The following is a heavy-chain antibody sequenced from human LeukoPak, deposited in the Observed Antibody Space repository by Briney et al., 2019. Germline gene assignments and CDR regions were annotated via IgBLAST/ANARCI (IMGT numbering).Heavy chain of an antibody. CDR2: ITRNSYI. CDR3: ARNLGQGLGDDAFDI. D-gene: IGHD3-10*01. V-gene: IGHV3-21*01. CDR1: GFAFSTYS. Sequence: GGSLRLSCAASGFAFSTYSMNWVRQAPGKGLEWVSSITRNSYIYYADSVKGRFTISRDNAKNSLYLQMNSLRAEDTAVYYCARNLGQGLGDDAFDIWGQGTMVTVSS. J-gene: IGHJ3*02.